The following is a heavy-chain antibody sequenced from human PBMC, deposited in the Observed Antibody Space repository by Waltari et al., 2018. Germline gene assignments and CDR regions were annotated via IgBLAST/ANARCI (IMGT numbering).Heavy chain of an antibody. CDR1: GYVFSSYH. D-gene: IGHD1-26*01. V-gene: IGHV1-18*01. CDR2: ISPDNDYT. J-gene: IGHJ6*03. CDR3: ARGEGGPNYYYMDV. Sequence: QVQLVQSGAEVKEPGASVTVSCKASGYVFSSYHISWVRQAPGQGLEWLGWISPDNDYTNLGQKFQGRVTMTTDPSTSTAYVDLKSLTSDDTAVYFCARGEGGPNYYYMDVWGKGTTVTISS.